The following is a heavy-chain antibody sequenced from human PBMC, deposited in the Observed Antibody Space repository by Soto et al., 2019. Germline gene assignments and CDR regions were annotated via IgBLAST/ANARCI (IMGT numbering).Heavy chain of an antibody. CDR2: ISSSGSTI. D-gene: IGHD4-17*01. CDR1: GFTFSSYE. CDR3: ARRRFYGDSRYYYYGMDV. J-gene: IGHJ6*02. V-gene: IGHV3-48*03. Sequence: EVQLVESGGGLVQPGGSLRLSCAASGFTFSSYEMNWVRQAPGKGLEWVSYISSSGSTIYYADSVKGRFTISRDNAKNSLYLQMNSLRAEDTAVYYCARRRFYGDSRYYYYGMDVWGQGTTVTVSS.